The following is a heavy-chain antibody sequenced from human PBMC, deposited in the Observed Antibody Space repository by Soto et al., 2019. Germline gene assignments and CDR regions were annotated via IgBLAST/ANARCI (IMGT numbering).Heavy chain of an antibody. Sequence: QVQLVQSGAEVKKPGASVKVSCKASGYTFTGYYMHWVRQAPGQGLEWMGWINPNSGGTNYAQKFQGWVTMTRDTPMSRAYMELSRLRSDDAAVYYCAREGHYYGSGRGEPDYYNYCMDVWGQGTTFTGSS. CDR3: AREGHYYGSGRGEPDYYNYCMDV. CDR1: GYTFTGYY. J-gene: IGHJ6*02. V-gene: IGHV1-2*04. CDR2: INPNSGGT. D-gene: IGHD3-10*01.